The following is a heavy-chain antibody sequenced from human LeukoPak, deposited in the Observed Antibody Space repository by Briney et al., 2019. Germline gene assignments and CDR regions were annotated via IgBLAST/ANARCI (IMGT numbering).Heavy chain of an antibody. D-gene: IGHD1-26*01. Sequence: PGGSLRLSCAASGFTFSDYYMSWIRQAPGRGLEWVSYISSSGSTIYYADSVKGRFTITRDNAKKSLYLQMNSLRAEDTAVYYCASLYSGRYYYYFDYWGQGTLVTVSS. J-gene: IGHJ4*02. CDR1: GFTFSDYY. V-gene: IGHV3-11*01. CDR2: ISSSGSTI. CDR3: ASLYSGRYYYYFDY.